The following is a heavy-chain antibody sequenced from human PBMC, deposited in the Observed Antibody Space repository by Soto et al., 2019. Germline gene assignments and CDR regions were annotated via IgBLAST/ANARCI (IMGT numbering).Heavy chain of an antibody. J-gene: IGHJ4*02. CDR3: ARQGYDSSGYYFLEVDY. V-gene: IGHV5-10-1*01. D-gene: IGHD3-22*01. CDR2: IDPSDSYT. Sequence: GESLKISCKGSGYSFTSYWISWVRQMPGKGLEWMGRIDPSDSYTNYSPSFQGHVTISADKSISTAYLQWSSLKASDTAMYYCARQGYDSSGYYFLEVDYWGQGTLVTVSS. CDR1: GYSFTSYW.